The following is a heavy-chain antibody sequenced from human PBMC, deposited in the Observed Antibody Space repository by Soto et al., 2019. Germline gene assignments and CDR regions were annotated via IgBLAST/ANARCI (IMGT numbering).Heavy chain of an antibody. Sequence: KTSETLSLTCTVSGGSISSGDYYWSWIRQPPGKGLEWIGYIYYSGSTYYNPSLKSRVTISVDTSKNQFSLKLSSVTAADTAVYYCARRNYDSNGFDYWGQGTLVTVSS. CDR2: IYYSGST. V-gene: IGHV4-30-4*01. CDR3: ARRNYDSNGFDY. J-gene: IGHJ4*02. CDR1: GGSISSGDYY. D-gene: IGHD3-22*01.